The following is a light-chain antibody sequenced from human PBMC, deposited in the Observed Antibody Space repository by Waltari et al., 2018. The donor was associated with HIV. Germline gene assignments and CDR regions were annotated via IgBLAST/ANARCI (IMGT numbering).Light chain of an antibody. J-gene: IGLJ3*02. CDR3: QSYDISLTGLWV. CDR1: ASTIGAGSD. Sequence: SVLTQPPSVSGAPGQSVSISCSGDASTIGAGSDVHWYRQSPGTAPKLVIFGDTVRPSGITDRFSGSRSLNSVSLDISGLRAEDAGDYYCQSYDISLTGLWVFGGGTKLTVL. CDR2: GDT. V-gene: IGLV1-40*01.